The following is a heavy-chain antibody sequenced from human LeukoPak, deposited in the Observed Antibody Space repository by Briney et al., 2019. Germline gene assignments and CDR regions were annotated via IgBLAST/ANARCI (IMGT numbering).Heavy chain of an antibody. V-gene: IGHV3-23*01. CDR2: IIGSGDNT. CDR3: AAHPEHVGYSYGYLNY. J-gene: IGHJ4*02. Sequence: PGGSLRLSCAASGFTFSSYAMTWVRQAPGKGLEWVSVIIGSGDNTYYADSVKGRFTISRDNSKNTVYLQMNSLRAEDTAVYYCAAHPEHVGYSYGYLNYWGQGTLVTVSS. CDR1: GFTFSSYA. D-gene: IGHD5-18*01.